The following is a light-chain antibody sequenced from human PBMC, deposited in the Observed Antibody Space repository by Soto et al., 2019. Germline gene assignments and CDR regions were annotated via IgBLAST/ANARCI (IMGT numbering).Light chain of an antibody. CDR2: DAS. CDR3: QQRSNWPSLT. CDR1: QSVSSY. Sequence: EIVMTQSPATLSVSPGERATLSCRASQSVSSYLAWYQQKPDQAPRLLIYDASNRATGIPARFSGSGSGTDFTLSISSLEPEDFAVYYCQQRSNWPSLTFGGGTKVDIK. V-gene: IGKV3-11*01. J-gene: IGKJ4*01.